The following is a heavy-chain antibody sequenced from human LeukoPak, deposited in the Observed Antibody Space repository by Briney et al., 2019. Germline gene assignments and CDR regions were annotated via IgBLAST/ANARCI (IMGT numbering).Heavy chain of an antibody. D-gene: IGHD5-18*01. CDR2: INHSGST. J-gene: IGHJ6*02. Sequence: KTSETLSLTCAVYGGSFSGYYWSWIRQPPGKGLEWIGEINHSGSTNYNPSLKSRVTISVDTSKNQFSLKLSSVTAADTAVYYCASKRGLRYHYYGMDVWGQGTTVTVSS. CDR1: GGSFSGYY. CDR3: ASKRGLRYHYYGMDV. V-gene: IGHV4-34*01.